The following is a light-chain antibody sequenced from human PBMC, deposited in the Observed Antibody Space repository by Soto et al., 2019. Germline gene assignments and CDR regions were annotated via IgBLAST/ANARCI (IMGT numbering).Light chain of an antibody. CDR3: QQYGSSPH. Sequence: EIVLTQSPGTLSLSPGERATLSCRASQSVSSSYLAWYRQKPGQAPRLLVYGASSRATGIPDRFSGSGSGTDFTLTISRLEPEDFAVYYCQQYGSSPHFGQGTRLEIK. CDR1: QSVSSSY. CDR2: GAS. V-gene: IGKV3-20*01. J-gene: IGKJ5*01.